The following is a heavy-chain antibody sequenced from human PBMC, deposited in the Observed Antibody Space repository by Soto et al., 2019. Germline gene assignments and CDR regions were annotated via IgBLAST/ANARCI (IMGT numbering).Heavy chain of an antibody. D-gene: IGHD6-13*01. Sequence: ASVKVSCKASGYTFTGYYMHWVRQAPGQGLEWMGWINPNSGGTNYAQKFQGRVTMTRDTSISTAYMELSRLRSDDTAVYYCAIVPAAAFAPRGNWFDPWGQGTLVTVSS. CDR1: GYTFTGYY. J-gene: IGHJ5*02. CDR2: INPNSGGT. V-gene: IGHV1-2*02. CDR3: AIVPAAAFAPRGNWFDP.